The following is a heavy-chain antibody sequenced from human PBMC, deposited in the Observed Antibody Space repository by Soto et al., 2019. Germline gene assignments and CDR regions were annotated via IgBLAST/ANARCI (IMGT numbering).Heavy chain of an antibody. CDR1: GYTFTNYA. CDR3: ASQSPIAVAGTVFDY. J-gene: IGHJ4*02. Sequence: ASVKVSCKASGYTFTNYAMHWVRQAPGQSLEWMGWINAGNGKTEYSQTFQGRVTITRDTSASTAYMELSSLRPEDTAVYYCASQSPIAVAGTVFDYWGQGTLVTVSS. V-gene: IGHV1-3*01. CDR2: INAGNGKT. D-gene: IGHD6-19*01.